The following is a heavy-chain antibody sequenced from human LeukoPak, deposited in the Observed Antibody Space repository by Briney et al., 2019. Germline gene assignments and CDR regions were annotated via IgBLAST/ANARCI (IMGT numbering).Heavy chain of an antibody. CDR2: ISSDGPGT. CDR3: ARAQPPAD. D-gene: IGHD6-13*01. Sequence: GGSLRLSCAASGFTFSIYAMLWVRQAPGKGLEYVSGISSDGPGTDYAPSVKGRSTISRDNSKNTVYLQMDSLRAEDMGAYYCARAQPPADWGQGTLVSVPS. CDR1: GFTFSIYA. V-gene: IGHV3-64*01. J-gene: IGHJ4*02.